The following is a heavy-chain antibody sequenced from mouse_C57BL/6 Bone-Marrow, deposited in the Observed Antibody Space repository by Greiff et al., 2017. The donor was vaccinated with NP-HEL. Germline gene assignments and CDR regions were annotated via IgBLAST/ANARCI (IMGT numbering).Heavy chain of an antibody. D-gene: IGHD2-1*01. CDR1: GYTFTDYY. CDR3: ARDRNHRGYAMDY. V-gene: IGHV1-26*01. CDR2: INPNNGGT. J-gene: IGHJ4*01. Sequence: VQLQQSGPELVKPGASVKISCKASGYTFTDYYMNWVKQSHGKSLEWIGDINPNNGGTSYNQKFKGKATLTVDKSSSTAYMERRSLTSEDSAVYYCARDRNHRGYAMDYWGQGTSVTVSS.